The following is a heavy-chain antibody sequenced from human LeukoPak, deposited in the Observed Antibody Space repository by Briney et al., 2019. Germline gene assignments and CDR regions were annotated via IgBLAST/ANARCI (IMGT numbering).Heavy chain of an antibody. CDR3: ARDWGHWNYDYTEIRY. Sequence: GGSLRLSCAASGFTFGSYSMNWVRQAPGKGLEWVSYISKSGNTIYYADSVKGRFTISRDNVKNLVSLQMNSLRAEDTAVYYCARDWGHWNYDYTEIRYWGQGTLVTVSS. J-gene: IGHJ4*02. V-gene: IGHV3-48*01. D-gene: IGHD1-7*01. CDR1: GFTFGSYS. CDR2: ISKSGNTI.